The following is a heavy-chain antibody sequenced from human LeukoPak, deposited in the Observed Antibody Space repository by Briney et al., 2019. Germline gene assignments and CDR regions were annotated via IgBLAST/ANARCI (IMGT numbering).Heavy chain of an antibody. CDR2: IFTGSSS. J-gene: IGHJ3*02. V-gene: IGHV3-66*01. Sequence: GGSLRLSCAASGFTVSSNYMNWVRQAPGKGLEWVSVIFTGSSSYYADSVKGRFTISRDNSKNTLYLQMNSLRAEDTAVYFCARYYDSSGYSPGAFDIWGQGTMVTVSS. D-gene: IGHD3-22*01. CDR1: GFTVSSNY. CDR3: ARYYDSSGYSPGAFDI.